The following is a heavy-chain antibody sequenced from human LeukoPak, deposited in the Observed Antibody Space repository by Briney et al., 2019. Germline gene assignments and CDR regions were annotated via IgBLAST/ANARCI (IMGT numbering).Heavy chain of an antibody. CDR1: WFTFRNHW. Sequence: GALRLLCGASWFTFRNHWMDWVRQTPGKGLGLVLRISSDGSSTTYADSVKGRFTISRDNAKNTLYLQMNNLRAEDTAMYYCARDQRVTGRPDIDYWGQGTLVIVSS. CDR2: ISSDGSST. J-gene: IGHJ4*02. CDR3: ARDQRVTGRPDIDY. D-gene: IGHD6-6*01. V-gene: IGHV3-74*03.